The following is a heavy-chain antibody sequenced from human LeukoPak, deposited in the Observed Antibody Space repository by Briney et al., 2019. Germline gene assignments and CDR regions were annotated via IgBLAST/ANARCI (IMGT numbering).Heavy chain of an antibody. CDR1: GFSFDTHG. CDR2: IWYDGSKK. V-gene: IGHV3-33*01. Sequence: GGSLRLSCAASGFSFDTHGIHWVRQAPGKGLEWVAVIWYDGSKKYYADSVKGRFTISRDNSKKSLLLQMNSLRAEDTALYYCARDVFADSSGGSFDFWGQGTLVTVSS. CDR3: ARDVFADSSGGSFDF. J-gene: IGHJ4*02. D-gene: IGHD3-16*01.